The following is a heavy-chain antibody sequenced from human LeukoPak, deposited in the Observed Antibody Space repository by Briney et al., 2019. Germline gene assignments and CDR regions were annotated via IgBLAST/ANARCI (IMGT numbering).Heavy chain of an antibody. Sequence: SVKVSCKASGGTFSSYAISWVRQAPGQGLEWMGGIIPIFGTANYAQKFQGRVTITADESTSTAYMELSSLRSEDTAVYYCARDPDHFASGRTNPGWFDPWGQGTLVTVSS. CDR2: IIPIFGTA. J-gene: IGHJ5*02. D-gene: IGHD3-10*01. CDR1: GGTFSSYA. V-gene: IGHV1-69*13. CDR3: ARDPDHFASGRTNPGWFDP.